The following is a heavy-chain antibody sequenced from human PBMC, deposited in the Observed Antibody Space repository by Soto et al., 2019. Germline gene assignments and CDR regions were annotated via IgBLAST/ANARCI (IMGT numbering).Heavy chain of an antibody. CDR1: GFTFSSYA. J-gene: IGHJ5*02. Sequence: GGSLSLSCPASGFTFSSYAMSWVRQAPGKGLEWVSAISGSGGSTYYADSVKGRFTISRDNSKNTLYLQMNSLRAEDTAVYYCAKDGSSWMNNWFDPWGQGTLVTVSS. D-gene: IGHD6-13*01. V-gene: IGHV3-23*01. CDR2: ISGSGGST. CDR3: AKDGSSWMNNWFDP.